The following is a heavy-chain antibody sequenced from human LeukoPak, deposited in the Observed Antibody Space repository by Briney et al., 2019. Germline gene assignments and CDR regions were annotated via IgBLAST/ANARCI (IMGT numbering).Heavy chain of an antibody. D-gene: IGHD3-22*01. CDR1: GYTFTSYY. V-gene: IGHV1-46*01. Sequence: ASVKVSCKASGYTFTSYYMHWVRQAPGQGLEWWGIINPSGGSTSYAQKFQGRVTMTRDMSTSTVCMELSSLRSEDTAVYYCAREGGYYDSSGYENDAFDIWGQGTMVTVSS. CDR3: AREGGYYDSSGYENDAFDI. J-gene: IGHJ3*02. CDR2: INPSGGST.